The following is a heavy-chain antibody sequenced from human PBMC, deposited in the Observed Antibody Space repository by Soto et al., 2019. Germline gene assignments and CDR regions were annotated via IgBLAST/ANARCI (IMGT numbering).Heavy chain of an antibody. V-gene: IGHV3-48*01. CDR3: ARDLVPGFGYYGLDV. D-gene: IGHD3-16*01. CDR2: ISSSSSTI. J-gene: IGHJ6*02. Sequence: GGSLRLSCAASGLTFSSYSMNWVRQAPGKGLEWVSYISSSSSTIYYADSVKGRFTISRDNAKNSLYLQMNSLRAEDTAVYYCARDLVPGFGYYGLDVWGQGTTVSVSS. CDR1: GLTFSSYS.